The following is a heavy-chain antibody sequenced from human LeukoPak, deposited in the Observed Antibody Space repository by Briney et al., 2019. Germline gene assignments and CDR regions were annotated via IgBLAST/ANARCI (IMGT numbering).Heavy chain of an antibody. CDR2: INWNGVST. Sequence: GGSLRLSCAASGFTFEDYGMSWVRQAPGKGLEWVSGINWNGVSTAYADSVKGRFTISRDNAKNSLYLQMNSLRAEDTAVYYCARDCTNGVCPNDYWGQGTPVTVSS. CDR1: GFTFEDYG. J-gene: IGHJ4*02. D-gene: IGHD2-8*01. V-gene: IGHV3-20*04. CDR3: ARDCTNGVCPNDY.